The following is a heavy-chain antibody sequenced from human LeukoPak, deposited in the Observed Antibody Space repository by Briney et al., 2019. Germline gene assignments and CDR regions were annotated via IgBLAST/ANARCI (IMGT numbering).Heavy chain of an antibody. Sequence: PGGSLRLSCAASWLTLPDYLMAWLRQAPGKGLEWVANINQDGNAKYYVDSVKGRFTISRDNAKNSLYLQMSTLRAEDTAVYYCARVNPDYGDNHFDYWGQGTLVTVSS. CDR1: WLTLPDYL. J-gene: IGHJ4*02. V-gene: IGHV3-7*01. D-gene: IGHD4-17*01. CDR3: ARVNPDYGDNHFDY. CDR2: INQDGNAK.